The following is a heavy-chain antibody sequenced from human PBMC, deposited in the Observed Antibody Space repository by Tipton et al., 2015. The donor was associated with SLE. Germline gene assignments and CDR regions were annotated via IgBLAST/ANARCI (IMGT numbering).Heavy chain of an antibody. CDR3: ARDRQCSGGGCYSYYYYYGMDV. D-gene: IGHD2-15*01. CDR1: GGTFSSYA. Sequence: QSGAEVKKPGSSVKVSCKASGGTFSSYAISWVRQAPGQGLEWMGRIIPIFGTANYVQKFQGRVTITADESTSTAYMELSSLRSEDTAVYYCARDRQCSGGGCYSYYYYYGMDVWGQGTTVTVAS. V-gene: IGHV1-69*13. CDR2: IIPIFGTA. J-gene: IGHJ6*02.